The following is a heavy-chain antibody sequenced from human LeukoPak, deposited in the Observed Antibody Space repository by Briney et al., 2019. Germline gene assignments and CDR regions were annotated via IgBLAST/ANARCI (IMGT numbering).Heavy chain of an antibody. CDR3: ARDVLHPAGITIFGVALSDYYYYGMDV. Sequence: GSLRLSCAASGFTFSSYSMNWVRQAPGKGLEWVSSISSSSSYIYYADSVKGRFTISRDNAKNSLYLQMNSLRAEDTAVYYCARDVLHPAGITIFGVALSDYYYYGMDVWGQGTTVTVSS. CDR2: ISSSSSYI. D-gene: IGHD3-3*01. J-gene: IGHJ6*02. V-gene: IGHV3-21*01. CDR1: GFTFSSYS.